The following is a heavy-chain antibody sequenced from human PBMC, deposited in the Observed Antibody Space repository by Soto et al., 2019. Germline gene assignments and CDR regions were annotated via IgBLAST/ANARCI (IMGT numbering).Heavy chain of an antibody. Sequence: QVQLVQSGAEVKKPGSSVKVSCKASGGTFSSYAISWVRQAPGQGLEWMGGIIPICGTANYAQKFQGRVTITADESTRTAKMEISSLRSEDTAVYYCARRDVDTGMVTYYWGKGTLVTFSS. CDR3: ARRDVDTGMVTYY. CDR1: GGTFSSYA. J-gene: IGHJ4*02. CDR2: IIPICGTA. V-gene: IGHV1-69*01. D-gene: IGHD5-18*01.